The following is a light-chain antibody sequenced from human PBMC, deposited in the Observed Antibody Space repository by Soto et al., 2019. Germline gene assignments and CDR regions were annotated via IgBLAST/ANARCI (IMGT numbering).Light chain of an antibody. CDR1: SSNIGAGYG. V-gene: IGLV1-40*01. CDR3: QSYDNSLRGSV. J-gene: IGLJ2*01. CDR2: SNT. Sequence: QSVLTQPPSVSGAPGQRVTISCTGSSSNIGAGYGVHWYQKLPGTAPKLLIYSNTNLPSGVPDRFSGSKSGTSASLAITGLQTEDEADYYCQSYDNSLRGSVFGGGTKLTVL.